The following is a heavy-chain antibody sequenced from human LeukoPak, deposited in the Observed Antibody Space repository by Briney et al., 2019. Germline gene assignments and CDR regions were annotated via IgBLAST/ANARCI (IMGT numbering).Heavy chain of an antibody. V-gene: IGHV4-4*02. CDR2: ISHSGST. Sequence: SETLSLACAFSGGSISNSNWWNWVRQPPGKGLEWIGEISHSGSTNYNPSLKSRVTISLDKSKNQFSLKLSSVTAADTAVYYCARQDTAAGSHDAWGQGTLVTVSS. D-gene: IGHD6-25*01. CDR1: GGSISNSNW. CDR3: ARQDTAAGSHDA. J-gene: IGHJ5*02.